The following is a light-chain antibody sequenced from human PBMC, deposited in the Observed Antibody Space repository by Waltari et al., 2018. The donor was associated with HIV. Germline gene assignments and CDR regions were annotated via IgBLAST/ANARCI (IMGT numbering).Light chain of an antibody. Sequence: QSALTQPASVSGSPGQSITISCSGTSSDISTYNFVSWYQKHPDKAPKLLIYDVDTRPSGVPSLFSVSKSGDTASLTISAIQADDEADYFCSSYTTTNTVVFGGGTKVSVL. J-gene: IGLJ2*01. V-gene: IGLV2-14*03. CDR1: SSDISTYNF. CDR3: SSYTTTNTVV. CDR2: DVD.